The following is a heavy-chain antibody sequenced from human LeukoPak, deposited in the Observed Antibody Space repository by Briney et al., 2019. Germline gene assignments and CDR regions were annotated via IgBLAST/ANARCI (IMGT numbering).Heavy chain of an antibody. CDR3: ARVPEDILTGYPSEDY. J-gene: IGHJ4*02. CDR2: IKQDGSEK. CDR1: GFTFSSYW. V-gene: IGHV3-7*01. D-gene: IGHD3-9*01. Sequence: GGSLRLSCAASGFTFSSYWMSWVRQAPGKGLEWVANIKQDGSEKYYVDSVKGRFTISRDNAKNSLYLQMNSLRAEDTAVYYCARVPEDILTGYPSEDYWGQGTLVTVSS.